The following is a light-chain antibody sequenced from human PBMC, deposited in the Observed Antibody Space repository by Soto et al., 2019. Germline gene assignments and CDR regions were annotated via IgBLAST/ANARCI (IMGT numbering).Light chain of an antibody. CDR2: VVS. V-gene: IGLV2-23*02. CDR1: SSDVGSYNL. J-gene: IGLJ1*01. Sequence: QSVLTQPASVSGSPGQSITISCTGTSSDVGSYNLVSWYQQHPGKAPKLMIYVVSKRPSGVSNRFSGSKSGNTASLTISGLQAEDEADYYCCSYAGSSTVVFGTGTKLTVL. CDR3: CSYAGSSTVV.